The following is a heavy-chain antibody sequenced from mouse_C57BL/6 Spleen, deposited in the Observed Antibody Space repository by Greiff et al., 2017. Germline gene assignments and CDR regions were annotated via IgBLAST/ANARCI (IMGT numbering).Heavy chain of an antibody. CDR2: INPNHGGT. D-gene: IGHD2-4*01. CDR3: ARRGIRKLRRRDYFDY. J-gene: IGHJ2*01. CDR1: GYTFTDYY. V-gene: IGHV1-26*01. Sequence: EVQLQQSGPELVKPGASVKISCKASGYTFTDYYMNWVKQSHGKSLEWIGDINPNHGGTSYNQKFKGKATLTVDKSSSTAYMELRSLTSEDSAVYYCARRGIRKLRRRDYFDYWGQGTTLTVSS.